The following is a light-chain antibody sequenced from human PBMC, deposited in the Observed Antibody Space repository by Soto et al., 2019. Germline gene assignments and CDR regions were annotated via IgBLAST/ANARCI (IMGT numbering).Light chain of an antibody. CDR2: HAS. CDR1: QSVSSW. Sequence: DIQMTQSPSTLSASVGDRVTITCRASQSVSSWLAWFQQKPGTAPKLLIYHASNLESGVPSRFSGSGSGTDFTLTISSLQPDDFATYYCHQYQSYSFGQGTKVDI. J-gene: IGKJ1*01. V-gene: IGKV1-5*01. CDR3: HQYQSYS.